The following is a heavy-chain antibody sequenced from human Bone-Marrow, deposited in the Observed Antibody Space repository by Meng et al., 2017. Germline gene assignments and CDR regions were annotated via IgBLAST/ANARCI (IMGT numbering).Heavy chain of an antibody. J-gene: IGHJ4*02. Sequence: QGQPVQSGFGLAQPWAAVKVSCKASGYTLTSIAINWLRQAPGQALEWMGWIDTKTGSPRYAQGFKGRLVFSSDTSVSTAYLEISGLKADDTAVYYCTRDGYSDCSRTSCFDYWGQGTLVTVSS. V-gene: IGHV7-4-1*02. D-gene: IGHD2-2*01. CDR1: GYTLTSIA. CDR2: IDTKTGSP. CDR3: TRDGYSDCSRTSCFDY.